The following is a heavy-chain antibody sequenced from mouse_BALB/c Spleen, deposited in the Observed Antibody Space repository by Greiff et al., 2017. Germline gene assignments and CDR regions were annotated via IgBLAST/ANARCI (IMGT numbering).Heavy chain of an antibody. CDR2: IDPETGGT. V-gene: IGHV1-15*01. CDR1: GYTFTDYE. Sequence: QVQLQQSGAELVRPGASVTLSCKASGYTFTDYEMHWVKQTPVHGLEWIGAIDPETGGTAYNQKFKGKATLTADKSSSTAYMELRSLTSEDSAVYYCITDYYGSSSWFAYWGQGTLVTVSA. D-gene: IGHD1-1*01. CDR3: ITDYYGSSSWFAY. J-gene: IGHJ3*01.